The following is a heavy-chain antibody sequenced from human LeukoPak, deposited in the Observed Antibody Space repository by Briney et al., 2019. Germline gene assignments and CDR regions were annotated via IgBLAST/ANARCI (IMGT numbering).Heavy chain of an antibody. Sequence: PSETLSLTCTVSGGSISSSSYYWGWIRQPPGKGLEWIGSIYHSGSTYYNPSLKSRVTIAVETSKNQFSLKLSSVTAADKAVYYCARHIYGLVGPPDVWGKGTTVTITS. V-gene: IGHV4-39*07. CDR2: IYHSGST. D-gene: IGHD2-21*01. CDR3: ARHIYGLVGPPDV. J-gene: IGHJ6*04. CDR1: GGSISSSSYY.